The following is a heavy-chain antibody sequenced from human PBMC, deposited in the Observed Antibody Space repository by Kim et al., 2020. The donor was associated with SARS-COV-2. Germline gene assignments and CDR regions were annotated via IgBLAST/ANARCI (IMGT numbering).Heavy chain of an antibody. D-gene: IGHD1-7*01. J-gene: IGHJ6*03. CDR3: ARIRGTGTTRSQSYHYYMDA. V-gene: IGHV2-70*12. Sequence: SGPTLVNPTQTLTLTCTFSGFSLLTRGMCVSWVRQPPGKALEWLARIDWDDDKYYNTSLETRLTISKDTSKNQVVLTMTNMDPVDTATYYCARIRGTGTTRSQSYHYYMDAWGKGTTVTVSS. CDR2: IDWDDDK. CDR1: GFSLLTRGMC.